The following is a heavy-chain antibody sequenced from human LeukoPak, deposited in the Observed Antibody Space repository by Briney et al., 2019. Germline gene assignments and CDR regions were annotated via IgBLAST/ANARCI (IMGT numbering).Heavy chain of an antibody. CDR2: INGDGSEK. CDR3: AKDELYGSGSYYPYYFDY. CDR1: GFTFSSYW. V-gene: IGHV3-7*03. Sequence: GGSLRLSCADSGFTFSSYWMTWVRQAPGRGLEWVANINGDGSEKYYVDSVKGRFTIFRDNAKNTLYLQMNSLRAEDTAVYYCAKDELYGSGSYYPYYFDYWGQGTLVTVSS. J-gene: IGHJ4*02. D-gene: IGHD3-10*01.